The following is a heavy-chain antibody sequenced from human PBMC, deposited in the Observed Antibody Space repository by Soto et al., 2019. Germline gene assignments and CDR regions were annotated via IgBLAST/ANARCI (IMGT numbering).Heavy chain of an antibody. CDR2: IYYSGST. Sequence: QVQLQESGPGLVKPSQTLSLTCTVSGGSISSGGYYWSWIRQHPGKGLEWIGYIYYSGSTYYNPSLKRRVTISVDTSKNQVSLKLSSVTAADTAVSYCARDITGGYFDYWGQGTLVTVSS. CDR3: ARDITGGYFDY. D-gene: IGHD1-20*01. CDR1: GGSISSGGYY. J-gene: IGHJ4*02. V-gene: IGHV4-31*03.